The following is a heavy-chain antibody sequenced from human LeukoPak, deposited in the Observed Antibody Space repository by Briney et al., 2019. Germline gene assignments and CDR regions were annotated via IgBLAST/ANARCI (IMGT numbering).Heavy chain of an antibody. CDR1: GFTFSSYA. D-gene: IGHD2-2*03. CDR3: AKDGGLWISAHWGDS. V-gene: IGHV3-23*01. Sequence: GGSLRLSCAASGFTFSSYAMTWVRQAPGKGLKWVSTISTGGGNTYYADSVQGRFTVSRDDSKNTLYLQMNSLRAEDTAVYYCAKDGGLWISAHWGDSWGRGTLVTVSS. CDR2: ISTGGGNT. J-gene: IGHJ4*02.